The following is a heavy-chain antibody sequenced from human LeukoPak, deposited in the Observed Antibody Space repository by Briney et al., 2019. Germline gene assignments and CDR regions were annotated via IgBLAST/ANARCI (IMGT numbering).Heavy chain of an antibody. CDR2: IYSGGST. J-gene: IGHJ6*03. V-gene: IGHV3-53*01. D-gene: IGHD6-19*01. Sequence: GGSLRLSCEASGLTFTNTGLTWVRRAPGKGLEWVSDIYSGGSTYYADPVEGRCTISREDYKHTLYFQMNSMRGADAAIYYCARGQWRTYSYYYLDVWGQGTTVPVSS. CDR1: GLTFTNTG. CDR3: ARGQWRTYSYYYLDV.